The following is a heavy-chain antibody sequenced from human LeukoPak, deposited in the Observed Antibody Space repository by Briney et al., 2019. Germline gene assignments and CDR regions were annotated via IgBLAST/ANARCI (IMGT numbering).Heavy chain of an antibody. Sequence: ASVKVSCKASGYSFTSYYIHWVRQAPGQGLEWLGIINCSGGSTSYAQKFQGSVTMTRDTSTRTVYMELSSPRSEDTAVYYCARCYDNFDVALDIWSQGTMVTVSS. V-gene: IGHV1-46*01. CDR2: INCSGGST. CDR1: GYSFTSYY. D-gene: IGHD3-9*01. J-gene: IGHJ3*02. CDR3: ARCYDNFDVALDI.